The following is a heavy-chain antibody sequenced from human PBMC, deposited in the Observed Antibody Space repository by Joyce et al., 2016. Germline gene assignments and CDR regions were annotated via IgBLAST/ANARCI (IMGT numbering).Heavy chain of an antibody. CDR2: IYYDDSHT. V-gene: IGHV5-51*01. Sequence: EVQLVQSGAEVKKPGESLKISCKASAYSFVNYWIACVRQKPGKGLEWMVTIYYDDSHTKYSPSFQGQVTISADKSSSTAYLQWSSLKASDTAIYYCARPLNRYDSSGYYGWGQGTLVTVSS. CDR1: AYSFVNYW. D-gene: IGHD3-22*01. J-gene: IGHJ4*02. CDR3: ARPLNRYDSSGYYG.